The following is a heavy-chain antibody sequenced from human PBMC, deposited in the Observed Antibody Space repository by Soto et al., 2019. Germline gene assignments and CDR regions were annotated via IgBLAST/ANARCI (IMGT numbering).Heavy chain of an antibody. J-gene: IGHJ6*02. CDR2: IMPVFGTV. Sequence: QVHLVQSGAEVKRPGSSVKVSCKASGGTFGNYAISWVRQAPGQGLEWMAGIMPVFGTVHYAQKFQGRLTITADKDTSTAYMALSSLRSEATGVYYCARVSVPVIYGEDVWGQGTTVTV. CDR1: GGTFGNYA. D-gene: IGHD2-2*01. CDR3: ARVSVPVIYGEDV. V-gene: IGHV1-69*06.